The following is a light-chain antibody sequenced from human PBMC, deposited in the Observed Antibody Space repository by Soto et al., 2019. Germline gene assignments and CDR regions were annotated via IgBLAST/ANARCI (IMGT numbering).Light chain of an antibody. Sequence: DIQMTQSPSSLSASVGDRVTITCRASQGISNYLAWYQQKPGKVPKLLIYAASTLQSGLPSRFSGSGSGKELPLIISSRHPEDGATYSLQKYDGAPRTFGQGTKVEIK. V-gene: IGKV1-27*01. CDR3: QKYDGAPRT. J-gene: IGKJ1*01. CDR2: AAS. CDR1: QGISNY.